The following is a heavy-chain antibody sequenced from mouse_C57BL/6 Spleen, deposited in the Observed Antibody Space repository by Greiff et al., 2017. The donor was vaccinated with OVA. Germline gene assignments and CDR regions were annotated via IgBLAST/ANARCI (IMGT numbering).Heavy chain of an antibody. CDR2: IDPSDSYT. CDR3: ARNSPYYYGSSGAMDY. V-gene: IGHV1-50*01. J-gene: IGHJ4*01. Sequence: VQLQQPGAELVKPGASVKLSCKASGYTFTSYWMQWVKQRPGQGLEWIGEIDPSDSYTNYNQKFKGKATLTVDTSSSTAYMQLSSLTSEDSAVYYCARNSPYYYGSSGAMDYWGQGTSVTVSS. D-gene: IGHD1-1*01. CDR1: GYTFTSYW.